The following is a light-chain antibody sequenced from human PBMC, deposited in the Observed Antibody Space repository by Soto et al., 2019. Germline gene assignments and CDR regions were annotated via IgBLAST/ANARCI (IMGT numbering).Light chain of an antibody. J-gene: IGKJ1*01. Sequence: ETVMTQSPATLSVSPGERATLSCRATQSVATDIAWYQQKPGQAPRLLIFRASTRATGIPVRFSGSGSEIDFALTIGSLQSEDFAVYYCQQYNNWPLTFGQGTKVEIK. CDR1: QSVATD. CDR2: RAS. CDR3: QQYNNWPLT. V-gene: IGKV3-15*01.